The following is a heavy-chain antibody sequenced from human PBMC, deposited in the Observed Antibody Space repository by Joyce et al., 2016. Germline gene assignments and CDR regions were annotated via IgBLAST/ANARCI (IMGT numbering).Heavy chain of an antibody. V-gene: IGHV4-61*02. D-gene: IGHD6-19*01. J-gene: IGHJ6*03. Sequence: QVQLQESGPGLVKPSQTPSLTCTVSGGSISSGPYYWSWIRQPAGKGLEWVGHIYTSGSTNYNPALKSRVTISRDTSKNQFSLKLSSVTAADTAVYYCARDRGIGVSVAGTPHYYYYYMDVWGKGTTVTVSS. CDR1: GGSISSGPYY. CDR3: ARDRGIGVSVAGTPHYYYYYMDV. CDR2: IYTSGST.